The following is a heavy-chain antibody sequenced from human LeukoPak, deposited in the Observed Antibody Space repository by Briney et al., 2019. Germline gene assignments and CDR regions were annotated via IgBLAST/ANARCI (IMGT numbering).Heavy chain of an antibody. CDR3: ANRVAQHDS. V-gene: IGHV3-23*01. D-gene: IGHD3-16*01. CDR1: GFTFSSFA. Sequence: PGGSLRLSCVASGFTFSSFAMSWVRQAPGKGLEWVAGIPSSGPITYYADSVKGRFTISRDNSKNTLYLQMNGLTAEDTGVYYCANRVAQHDSWGQGTLVTVSS. J-gene: IGHJ5*02. CDR2: IPSSGPIT.